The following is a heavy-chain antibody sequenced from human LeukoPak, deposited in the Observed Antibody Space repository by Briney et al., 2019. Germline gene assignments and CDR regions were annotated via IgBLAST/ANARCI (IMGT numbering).Heavy chain of an antibody. D-gene: IGHD6-19*01. CDR2: FDPEDGET. V-gene: IGHV1-24*01. CDR3: ATGPPVYYYGMDV. J-gene: IGHJ6*02. CDR1: GYTLTELS. Sequence: ASVTVSCKVSGYTLTELSMHWVRQAPGKGLEWMGGFDPEDGETIYAQKFQGRVAMTEDTSTDTAYMELSSLRSEDTAVYYCATGPPVYYYGMDVWGQGTTVTVSS.